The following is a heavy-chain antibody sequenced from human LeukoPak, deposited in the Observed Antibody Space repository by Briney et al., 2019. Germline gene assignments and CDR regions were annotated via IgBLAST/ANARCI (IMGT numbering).Heavy chain of an antibody. J-gene: IGHJ3*02. D-gene: IGHD5-18*01. CDR2: IIPILGIA. CDR3: ARGTVDTAMARPSNAFDI. Sequence: SVKVSCKASGGTFISYAISWVRQAPGQGLEWMGRIIPILGIANYAQKFQGRVTITADKSTSTAYMELSSLRSEDTAVYYCARGTVDTAMARPSNAFDIWGQGTMVTVSS. CDR1: GGTFISYA. V-gene: IGHV1-69*04.